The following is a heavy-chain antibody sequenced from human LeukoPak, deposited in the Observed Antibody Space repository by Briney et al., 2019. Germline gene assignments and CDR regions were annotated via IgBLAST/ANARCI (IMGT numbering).Heavy chain of an antibody. J-gene: IGHJ4*02. V-gene: IGHV3-33*01. CDR2: IWYDGSNK. D-gene: IGHD6-13*01. CDR3: ARDRKSSSWYGATFDY. CDR1: GFTFSSYG. Sequence: GESLRLSCTLSGFTFSSYGMHWVRQAPGKGLGWVTVIWYDGSNKNYADSVKGRFTISRDNSKNTLYLQMNSLRAEDTAVYYCARDRKSSSWYGATFDYWGQGTLVTVSS.